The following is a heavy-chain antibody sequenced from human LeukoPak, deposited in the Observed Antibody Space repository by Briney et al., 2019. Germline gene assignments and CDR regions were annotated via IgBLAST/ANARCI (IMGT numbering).Heavy chain of an antibody. Sequence: SETLSLTCTVSGGSISSYYWSWIRQPAGKGLEWIGRIYTSGSTNHNPSLKSRVTMSVDTSKNQFSLKLSSVTAADTAVYYCARNARLQSYYYYYGMDVWGQGTTVTVSS. CDR3: ARNARLQSYYYYYGMDV. CDR1: GGSISSYY. J-gene: IGHJ6*02. D-gene: IGHD4-11*01. CDR2: IYTSGST. V-gene: IGHV4-4*07.